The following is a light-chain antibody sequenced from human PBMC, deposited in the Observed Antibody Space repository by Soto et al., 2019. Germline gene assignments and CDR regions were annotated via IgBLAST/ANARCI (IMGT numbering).Light chain of an antibody. J-gene: IGKJ1*01. CDR2: GVS. CDR3: QHYGDSSWT. V-gene: IGKV3-20*01. CDR1: QSVSSTL. Sequence: DIVLTQSPGTLSLSPGERAALSCRASQSVSSTLLTWYQQKPGQAPRLLIYGVSSRATGIPDRFSGSGSGTDFTLTISRLEPEDFAVYFCQHYGDSSWTFGQGTKVDIK.